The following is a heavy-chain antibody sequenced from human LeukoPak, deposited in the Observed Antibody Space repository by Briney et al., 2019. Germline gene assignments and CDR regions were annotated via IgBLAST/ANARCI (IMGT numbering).Heavy chain of an antibody. V-gene: IGHV3-7*01. D-gene: IGHD6-25*01. CDR1: GFTSSRHW. CDR3: AIAAGWELGY. Sequence: GGSLRLSCADSGFTSSRHWMSWFRQTPAKGLEWVANIKEDASEEDYVESVKGRFTISRDNAKNSLYLQMNSLRAEDTAVYYCAIAAGWELGYWGQGTLVTVSS. CDR2: IKEDASEE. J-gene: IGHJ4*02.